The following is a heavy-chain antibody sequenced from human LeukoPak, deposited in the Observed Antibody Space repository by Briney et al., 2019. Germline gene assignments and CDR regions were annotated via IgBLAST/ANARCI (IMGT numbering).Heavy chain of an antibody. CDR1: GYTFTGYY. CDR2: INPNSGGT. Sequence: ASVKVSCKASGYTFTGYYMHWVRQAPGQGLEWMGWINPNSGGTNYAQKFQGRVTMTRDTSISTAYMELSRLRSDDTAVYYCARARLEYYGSGRGWFDPWGQGTPITVSS. V-gene: IGHV1-2*02. J-gene: IGHJ5*02. CDR3: ARARLEYYGSGRGWFDP. D-gene: IGHD3-10*01.